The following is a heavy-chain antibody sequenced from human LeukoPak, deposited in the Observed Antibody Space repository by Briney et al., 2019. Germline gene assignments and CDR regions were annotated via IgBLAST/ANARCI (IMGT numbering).Heavy chain of an antibody. CDR3: ARDNKDIVVVPAEIGAFDI. CDR1: GGSFSGYY. J-gene: IGHJ3*02. V-gene: IGHV4-34*01. CDR2: INHSGST. D-gene: IGHD2-2*01. Sequence: PSETLSLTCAVYGGSFSGYYWSWIRQPPGKGLEWIGEINHSGSTNYNPSLKSRVTISVDTSKNQFSLKLSSVTAADTAVYYCARDNKDIVVVPAEIGAFDIWGQGTMVTVSS.